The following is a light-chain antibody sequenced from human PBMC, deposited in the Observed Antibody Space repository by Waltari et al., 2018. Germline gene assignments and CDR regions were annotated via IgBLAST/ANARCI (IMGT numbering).Light chain of an antibody. Sequence: SSALIQSPSVSVAPGDPARINCGGNNIGRSRAHWYQQRPGQAPVLVVYDSTDRPSGIPERFSGSNSGNTATLTINGVEAGDEADYYCQVCDSSSDHPFGGGTKLTVL. J-gene: IGLJ2*01. CDR3: QVCDSSSDHP. CDR2: DST. CDR1: NIGRSR. V-gene: IGLV3-21*02.